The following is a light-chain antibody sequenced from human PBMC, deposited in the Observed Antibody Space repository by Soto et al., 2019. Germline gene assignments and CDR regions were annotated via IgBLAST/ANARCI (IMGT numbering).Light chain of an antibody. V-gene: IGKV3-11*01. CDR3: QQRSNWPPLT. CDR2: DAS. Sequence: EIVLTQSQATLSLSPGERATLSCRASQSVSSYLAWYQQKPGQAPRLLIYDASNRAAGIPARCSGSGSGTDFTLTISSLEPEDFAVYYCQQRSNWPPLTFGGGTKVEIK. J-gene: IGKJ4*01. CDR1: QSVSSY.